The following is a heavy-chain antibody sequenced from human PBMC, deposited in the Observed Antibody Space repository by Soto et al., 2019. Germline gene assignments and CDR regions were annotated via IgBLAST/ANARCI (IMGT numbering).Heavy chain of an antibody. CDR2: INHSGST. D-gene: IGHD3-10*01. V-gene: IGHV4-34*01. CDR3: ARGLKLLWFGEALDY. Sequence: SETLSLTCAVYGGSFSGYYWTWIRQPPGTGLEWIGEINHSGSTNYNPSLKSRVTISVDTSKNQFSLKLTSVTAADTAVYYCARGLKLLWFGEALDYWGQGTLVTVSS. CDR1: GGSFSGYY. J-gene: IGHJ4*02.